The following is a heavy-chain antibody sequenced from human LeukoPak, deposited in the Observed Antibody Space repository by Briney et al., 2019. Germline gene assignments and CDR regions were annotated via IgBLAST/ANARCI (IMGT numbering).Heavy chain of an antibody. CDR3: ATYPGVAVAGFDY. CDR2: IYHSGSS. J-gene: IGHJ4*02. D-gene: IGHD6-19*01. Sequence: PSETLSLTCTVSGVSISSTTYSLGWIRQPPDKGLEWIANIYHSGSSYYNPSLQSRVTISVDTSKNQFSLSLRSVTATHTAVYYCATYPGVAVAGFDYWGQGTLVTVSS. V-gene: IGHV4-39*01. CDR1: GVSISSTTYS.